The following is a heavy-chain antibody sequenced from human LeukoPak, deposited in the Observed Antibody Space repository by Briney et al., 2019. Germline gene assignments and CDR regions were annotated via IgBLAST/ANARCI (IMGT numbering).Heavy chain of an antibody. V-gene: IGHV4-38-2*02. Sequence: PSETLSLTCTVSGCSISSGYYWGWIRQPPGKGLEWIANIYHSGSTYYNPSLKSRVTISVDTSKNQFSLKLASVTAADTAIYYCAKGAGGFSYYNWFDPWGQGTLVTVSS. CDR3: AKGAGGFSYYNWFDP. CDR2: IYHSGST. D-gene: IGHD5-18*01. J-gene: IGHJ5*02. CDR1: GCSISSGYY.